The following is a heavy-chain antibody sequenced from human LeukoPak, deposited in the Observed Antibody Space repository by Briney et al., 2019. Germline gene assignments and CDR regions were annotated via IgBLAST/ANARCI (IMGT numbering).Heavy chain of an antibody. J-gene: IGHJ4*02. CDR1: GGSISSYY. V-gene: IGHV4-4*07. D-gene: IGHD3-10*01. CDR2: IYSSGST. CDR3: ARTSARGAQFDY. Sequence: PSETLSLTCSVSGGSISSYYWSWIRQPAGKGLEWIGRIYSSGSTCYNPSLKTRVTMSLDTSKNQFSLNLTTVTAADTAVYYCARTSARGAQFDYWGQGTLVTVSS.